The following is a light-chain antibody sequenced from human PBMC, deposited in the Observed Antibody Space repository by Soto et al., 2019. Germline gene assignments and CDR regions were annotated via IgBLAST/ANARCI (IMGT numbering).Light chain of an antibody. CDR3: CAYTDSDTLV. V-gene: IGLV2-14*01. CDR2: DVN. Sequence: QSALTQPASVSGSPGQSITISCTETSSDVGGHNYVSWYQQHPGKAPKLMMYDVNNRPSGVSNRFSGSKSDNTASLTISGLLAEDEADYYCCAYTDSDTLVFGGGTKLTVL. J-gene: IGLJ2*01. CDR1: SSDVGGHNY.